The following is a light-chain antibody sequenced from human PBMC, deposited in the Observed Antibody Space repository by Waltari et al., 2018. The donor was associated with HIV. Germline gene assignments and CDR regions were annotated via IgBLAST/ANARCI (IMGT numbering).Light chain of an antibody. CDR1: ISNIASNY. J-gene: IGLJ2*01. Sequence: QSVLTQPPSASGTPGQRITISCSGRISNIASNYVYWYQQLPGTAPKLLIYRNNQRPSGVPDRFSGSKSGTSASLAISGLRSEDEADYYCATWDDTLSGHVVFGGGTKLNVL. CDR3: ATWDDTLSGHVV. V-gene: IGLV1-47*01. CDR2: RNN.